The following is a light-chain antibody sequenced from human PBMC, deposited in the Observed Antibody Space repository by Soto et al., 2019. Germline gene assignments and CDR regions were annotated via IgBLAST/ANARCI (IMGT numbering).Light chain of an antibody. Sequence: EIVMTQSPATLSVSPGEGATLSCRASQSISSNLAWYQQKPGQAPKLLIYGASTTATGFPARFSGSGSGTEFTLTISSLQSEDFPVYYCQQYNDLPLTIGGGTKVEIK. J-gene: IGKJ4*01. CDR3: QQYNDLPLT. CDR1: QSISSN. CDR2: GAS. V-gene: IGKV3-15*01.